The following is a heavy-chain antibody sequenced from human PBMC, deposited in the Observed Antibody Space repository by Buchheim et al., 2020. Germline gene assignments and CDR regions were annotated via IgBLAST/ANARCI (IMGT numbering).Heavy chain of an antibody. CDR3: SREEKSSSDY. D-gene: IGHD6-6*01. J-gene: IGHJ4*02. V-gene: IGHV4-39*02. Sequence: QLQESGPGLVKPSETLSLTCTSSGVSISTSSHHWAWIRQPPGKGLEWLASISDTGNTYYRSSLHSRVTLSIDTAKNQFSLKVRSVTAADTAVYYCSREEKSSSDYWGQGT. CDR2: ISDTGNT. CDR1: GVSISTSSHH.